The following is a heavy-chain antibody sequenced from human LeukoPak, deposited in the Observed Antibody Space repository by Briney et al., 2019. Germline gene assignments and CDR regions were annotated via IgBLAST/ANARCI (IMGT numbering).Heavy chain of an antibody. CDR1: GFTFSSYW. CDR2: XXXXXXXX. D-gene: IGHD2-15*01. V-gene: IGHV3-7*01. Sequence: PGGSLRLSCAASGFTFSSYWMSWVLQAPGKGLEWVAXXXXXXXXXYYVDSVKGRFTISRDNAKNSLYLQMNSLRAEDTAVYYCARARRYLGYCSGGSCYGYFDYWGQGTLVTVSS. J-gene: IGHJ4*02. CDR3: ARARRYLGYCSGGSCYGYFDY.